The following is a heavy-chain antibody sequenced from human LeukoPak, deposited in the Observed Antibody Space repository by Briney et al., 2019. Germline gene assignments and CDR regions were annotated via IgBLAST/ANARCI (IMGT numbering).Heavy chain of an antibody. Sequence: GGSLRLSCAASGFTFSSYSMNWVRQAPGKGLEWVSSISSSSSYIYYADSVKGRFTISRDNAKNSLYLQMNSLRAEDTAVYYCAREGSYGYAKFDYWGQGTLVTVSS. CDR3: AREGSYGYAKFDY. D-gene: IGHD5-18*01. V-gene: IGHV3-21*01. CDR2: ISSSSSYI. CDR1: GFTFSSYS. J-gene: IGHJ4*02.